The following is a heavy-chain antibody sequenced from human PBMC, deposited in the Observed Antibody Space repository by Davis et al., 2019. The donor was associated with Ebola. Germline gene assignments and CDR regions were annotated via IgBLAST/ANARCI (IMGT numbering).Heavy chain of an antibody. CDR1: GYTLTELS. CDR2: FDPEDGET. Sequence: ASVKVSCKVSGYTLTELSMHWVRQAPGKGLEWMGGFDPEDGETIYAQKFQGRVTMTEDTSTYTAYMELSSLRSEDTAVYYCARGRQQLVLSNWFDPWGQGTLVTVSS. CDR3: ARGRQQLVLSNWFDP. V-gene: IGHV1-24*01. D-gene: IGHD6-13*01. J-gene: IGHJ5*02.